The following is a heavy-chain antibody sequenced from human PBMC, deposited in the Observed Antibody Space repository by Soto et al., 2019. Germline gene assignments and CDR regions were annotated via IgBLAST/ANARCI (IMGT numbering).Heavy chain of an antibody. Sequence: EVQLVESGGGLVQPGGSLRLSCAASGFTFSRDWMHWVRQSPGKGLVWVSCIKGDGTITNYADSVKGRFTTSRDNAKNTVYLQLNSLTTEDTAVYYCARGGLGNYYNDYWGQGTLVTVSS. D-gene: IGHD3-10*01. J-gene: IGHJ4*02. CDR1: GFTFSRDW. CDR2: IKGDGTIT. V-gene: IGHV3-74*01. CDR3: ARGGLGNYYNDY.